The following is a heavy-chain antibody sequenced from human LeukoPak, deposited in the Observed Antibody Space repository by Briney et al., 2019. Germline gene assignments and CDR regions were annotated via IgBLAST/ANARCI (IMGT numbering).Heavy chain of an antibody. CDR2: ISGSGGST. CDR1: GFTFSSYA. CDR3: ATPVDTYDSSGYYSAFDY. V-gene: IGHV3-23*01. J-gene: IGHJ4*02. D-gene: IGHD3-22*01. Sequence: GGSLRLSCAASGFTFSSYAMSWVRQAPGKGLEWVSAISGSGGSTYYADSVKGRFTISRDNSKNTLYLQMNSLRAEGTAVYYCATPVDTYDSSGYYSAFDYWGQGTLVTVSS.